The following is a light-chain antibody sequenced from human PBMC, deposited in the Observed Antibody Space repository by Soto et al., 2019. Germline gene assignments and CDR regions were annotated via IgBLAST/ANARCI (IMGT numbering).Light chain of an antibody. J-gene: IGKJ4*01. CDR1: QSVSSY. CDR2: DAS. Sequence: EIVLTQSPATLSLSPGARATLPCRASQSVSSYLAWYQQRPGQAPRLLIYDASNRATGIPARFSGSGSGTDFTLTIGSLESEDSAVYYCQQRSNWPLTFGGGTKVEI. V-gene: IGKV3-11*01. CDR3: QQRSNWPLT.